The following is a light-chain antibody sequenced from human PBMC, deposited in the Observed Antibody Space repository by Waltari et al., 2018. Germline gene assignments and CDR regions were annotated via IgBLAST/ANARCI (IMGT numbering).Light chain of an antibody. J-gene: IGKJ3*01. CDR2: TTS. CDR3: MQYTNAPFT. V-gene: IGKV2-40*01. CDR1: QILLHSDGNTY. Sequence: DIVMTQTPLSLPVTPGEPASISCRASQILLHSDGNTYLHWYLQKPGQSPRLLIYTTSNLETGVPDRFSGSGSGTDFTLTISRLEPEDFGIYYCMQYTNAPFTFGPGTKLDIK.